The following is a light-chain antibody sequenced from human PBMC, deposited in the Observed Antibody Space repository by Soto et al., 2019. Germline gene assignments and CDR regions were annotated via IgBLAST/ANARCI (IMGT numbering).Light chain of an antibody. V-gene: IGKV1-5*03. J-gene: IGKJ5*01. CDR1: QSISSW. Sequence: DIQMTQSPSTLSASVGDRVTITCRASQSISSWVAWYQQKPGKAPKILIYKASSLESGVPSRFSGSGSGTEFTLTISSLQPDDFATYYCQQYNSYPITFGQGTRLEIK. CDR3: QQYNSYPIT. CDR2: KAS.